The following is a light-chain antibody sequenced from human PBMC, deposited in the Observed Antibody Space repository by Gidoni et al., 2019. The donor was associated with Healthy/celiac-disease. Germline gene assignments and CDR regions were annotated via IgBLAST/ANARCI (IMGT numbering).Light chain of an antibody. CDR3: QQYNSYSGLT. Sequence: DIQMTQSPSTLSASLGDRVTITCRASQSISSWLAWYQQKPGKAPKLLIYDASSLESGVPSRFSGSGSGTEFTLTISSLQPDDFATYYCQQYNSYSGLTFGGGTKVEIK. CDR1: QSISSW. V-gene: IGKV1-5*01. J-gene: IGKJ4*01. CDR2: DAS.